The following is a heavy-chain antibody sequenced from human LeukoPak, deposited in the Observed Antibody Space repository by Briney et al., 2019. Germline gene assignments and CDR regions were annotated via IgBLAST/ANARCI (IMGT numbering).Heavy chain of an antibody. J-gene: IGHJ6*03. CDR2: IYYTGIT. Sequence: PSETLSLTCMVSGGSLSSSSDNWGWIRQPPGKGLEWIGSIYYTGITYYNPSLMSRVTMSVDTSKNQFSLRLTSVTAADTAMYYCARQGRATVVMYMDDWGKGTTVTVSS. CDR3: ARQGRATVVMYMDD. CDR1: GGSLSSSSDN. D-gene: IGHD4-23*01. V-gene: IGHV4-39*01.